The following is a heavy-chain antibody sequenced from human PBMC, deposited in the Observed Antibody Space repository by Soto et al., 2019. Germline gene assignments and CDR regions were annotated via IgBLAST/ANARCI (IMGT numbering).Heavy chain of an antibody. J-gene: IGHJ4*02. D-gene: IGHD2-21*01. CDR3: AKDDFTDRGEDYFDH. CDR1: GFTFNNKW. Sequence: PGGSLRLSCTASGFTFNNKWMHWVRQAPGKGLVWLSRIDGAAATTNYADSVKGRFTISRDNAKNIVYLQVNSLRAEDTAVYFCAKDDFTDRGEDYFDHWGPGTLVTVSS. CDR2: IDGAAATT. V-gene: IGHV3-74*01.